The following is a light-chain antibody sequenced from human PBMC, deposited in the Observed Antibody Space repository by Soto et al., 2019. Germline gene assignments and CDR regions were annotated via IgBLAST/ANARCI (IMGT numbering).Light chain of an antibody. CDR1: QSVSSSD. Sequence: EIVLTQSPGTLSLSPGERATLSCRASQSVSSSDLPWYQQRPSQAPRRLSYGASSRATGIPDRFSGSGSGTDFTLTISRLEPEDFAMYYCQQYGSSPLYSFGQGPKLEIK. CDR3: QQYGSSPLYS. J-gene: IGKJ2*03. CDR2: GAS. V-gene: IGKV3-20*01.